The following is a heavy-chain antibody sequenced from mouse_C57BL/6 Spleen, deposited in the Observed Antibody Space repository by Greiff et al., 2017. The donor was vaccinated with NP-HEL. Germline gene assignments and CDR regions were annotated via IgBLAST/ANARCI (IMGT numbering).Heavy chain of an antibody. J-gene: IGHJ4*01. CDR1: GFTFSDYY. Sequence: EVKLVESEGGLVQPGSSMKLSCTASGFTFSDYYMAWVRQVPEKGLEWVANINYDGSSTYYLDSLKSRFIISRDNAKNILYLQMSSLKSEDTATYYCAREDGNDAMDYWGQGTSVTVSS. CDR2: INYDGSST. V-gene: IGHV5-16*01. CDR3: AREDGNDAMDY. D-gene: IGHD2-1*01.